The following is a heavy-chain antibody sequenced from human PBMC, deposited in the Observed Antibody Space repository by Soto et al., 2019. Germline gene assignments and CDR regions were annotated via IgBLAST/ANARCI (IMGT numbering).Heavy chain of an antibody. D-gene: IGHD3-3*01. Sequence: PGGSLRLSCSFSGFTSDDYDYGVTWVRQAPGKGLEWLGLIAGKTYGGTTQYAASVKGRFIMSRDDSKDVAYLQMRDLAIDDTAIYFCSRDGDYYGLDVWGQGTTVTVSS. J-gene: IGHJ6*02. CDR1: GFTSDDYDYG. CDR3: SRDGDYYGLDV. CDR2: IAGKTYGGTT. V-gene: IGHV3-49*04.